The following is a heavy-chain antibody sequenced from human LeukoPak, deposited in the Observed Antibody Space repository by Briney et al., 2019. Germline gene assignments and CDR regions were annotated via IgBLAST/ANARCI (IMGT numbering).Heavy chain of an antibody. Sequence: VASVTVSCKASGYTFTSYAMNWVRQAPGQGLEWMGWINPNTGNPTYAQGFTGRFVFSLDTSVSTAYLQISSLKAEDTAVYYCARAYQRLGGLSFPDQWGQGTLVSVSS. CDR3: ARAYQRLGGLSFPDQ. D-gene: IGHD3-16*02. V-gene: IGHV7-4-1*02. CDR2: INPNTGNP. J-gene: IGHJ5*02. CDR1: GYTFTSYA.